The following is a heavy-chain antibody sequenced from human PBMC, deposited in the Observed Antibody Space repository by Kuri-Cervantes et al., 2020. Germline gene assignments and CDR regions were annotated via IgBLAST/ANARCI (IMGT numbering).Heavy chain of an antibody. CDR2: INRDGSST. CDR1: GFSFSNYW. J-gene: IGHJ4*02. Sequence: GGSLRLSCAASGFSFSNYWMHWVRQAPGKGLVWVSRINRDGSSTSNADSVKGRFTISRDNAKNTVYLQMNSLRAEDTAVYYCARSLHDYAPNFDYWGQGTLVTVSS. D-gene: IGHD4-17*01. CDR3: ARSLHDYAPNFDY. V-gene: IGHV3-74*01.